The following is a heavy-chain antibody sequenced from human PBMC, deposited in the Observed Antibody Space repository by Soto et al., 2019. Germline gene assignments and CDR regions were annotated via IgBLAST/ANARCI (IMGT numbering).Heavy chain of an antibody. V-gene: IGHV3-9*01. J-gene: IGHJ4*02. D-gene: IGHD6-6*01. Sequence: EVQLVESGGGLVQPGRSLRLSCAASGFTFDDYAMHWVRQAPGKGPEWVSGISWNSGSIGYADSVKGRFTISRDNAKNSLYLQMNSLRAEDTALYYCAKDSYSSSSYVFDYWGQGTLVTVSS. CDR2: ISWNSGSI. CDR1: GFTFDDYA. CDR3: AKDSYSSSSYVFDY.